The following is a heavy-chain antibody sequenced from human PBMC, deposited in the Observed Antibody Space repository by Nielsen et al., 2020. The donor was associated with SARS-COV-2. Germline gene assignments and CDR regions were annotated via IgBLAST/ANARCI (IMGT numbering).Heavy chain of an antibody. Sequence: GESLKISCAASGFTFSSYSMNWVRQAPGKGLEWVSSISSSSSYIYYADSVKGRFTISRDNAKNSLYLQMNSLRAEDTAVYYCARDPAFRAYSSSGDDYWGQGTLVTVSS. CDR1: GFTFSSYS. J-gene: IGHJ4*02. V-gene: IGHV3-21*01. CDR3: ARDPAFRAYSSSGDDY. CDR2: ISSSSSYI. D-gene: IGHD6-6*01.